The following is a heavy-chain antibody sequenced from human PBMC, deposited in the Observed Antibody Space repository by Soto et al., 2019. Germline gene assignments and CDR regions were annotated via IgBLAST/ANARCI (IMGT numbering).Heavy chain of an antibody. Sequence: SETLSLTCNVSGGAISGRSNYWGWIRQPLGKGLEYIGNIYSGGSTYYNPSLKSRVTLSVDTSQNQFFLRLTSVTAADTAVYYCARRHSATWLFDYWGLGTQVTVSS. CDR1: GGAISGRSNY. CDR3: ARRHSATWLFDY. CDR2: IYSGGST. D-gene: IGHD2-15*01. J-gene: IGHJ4*02. V-gene: IGHV4-39*01.